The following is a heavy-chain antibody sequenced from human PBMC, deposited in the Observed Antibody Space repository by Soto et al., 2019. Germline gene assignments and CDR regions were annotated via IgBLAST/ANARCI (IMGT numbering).Heavy chain of an antibody. Sequence: QVQLVESGGGVVQPWRSLRLSCAASGFTFSSYGMHWVRQAPGKGLEWVAVIWYDGSNKYYADSVKGRFTIYRDNSNHTLYLQMNSLRAEDTAVYYCARDRGSRWYGSRGAGSPDHWGQGTLVTVYS. V-gene: IGHV3-33*01. D-gene: IGHD6-13*01. CDR3: ARDRGSRWYGSRGAGSPDH. CDR2: IWYDGSNK. J-gene: IGHJ4*02. CDR1: GFTFSSYG.